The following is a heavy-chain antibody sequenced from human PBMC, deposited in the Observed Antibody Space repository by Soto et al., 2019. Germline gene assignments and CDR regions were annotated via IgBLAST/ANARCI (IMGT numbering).Heavy chain of an antibody. V-gene: IGHV3-30*03. D-gene: IGHD2-15*01. Sequence: QVQLVESGGGVVQPGRSLRLSCAASGFTFSNYGMHWVRQAPGRGLEWVATISHHGSDKFYADSVKGRFTISRDDSKNTLYVQMNSLRVEDTAVYYCVRDLNGPQGSDWGQGTLVTVSS. CDR3: VRDLNGPQGSD. CDR1: GFTFSNYG. J-gene: IGHJ4*02. CDR2: ISHHGSDK.